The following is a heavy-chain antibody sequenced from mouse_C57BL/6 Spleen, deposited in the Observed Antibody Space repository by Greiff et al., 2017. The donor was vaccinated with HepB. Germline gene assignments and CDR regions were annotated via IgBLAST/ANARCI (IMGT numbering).Heavy chain of an antibody. Sequence: VQLQQSGAELVMPGASVKLSCKASGYTFTSYWMHWVKQRPGQGLEWIGEIDPSDSYTNYNQKFKGKSTLTVDKSSSTAYMQLSSLTSEDSAVYYCARGRLRRNYYAMDYWGQGTSVTVSS. CDR3: ARGRLRRNYYAMDY. CDR1: GYTFTSYW. J-gene: IGHJ4*01. D-gene: IGHD2-2*01. V-gene: IGHV1-69*01. CDR2: IDPSDSYT.